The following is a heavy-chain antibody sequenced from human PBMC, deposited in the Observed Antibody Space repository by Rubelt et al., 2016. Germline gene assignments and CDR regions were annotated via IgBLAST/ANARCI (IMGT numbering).Heavy chain of an antibody. Sequence: QVQLQQWGAGLLKPSETLSLTCAVYGGSFSGYYRSWIRQPPGKGLEWIGEINHSGSTNYNPSLKSRVTISVDTSKNQFSLKLNSVTAADTAVYYCANSMNWGADYWGQGTLVTVSS. J-gene: IGHJ4*02. CDR2: INHSGST. CDR3: ANSMNWGADY. D-gene: IGHD7-27*01. CDR1: GGSFSGYY. V-gene: IGHV4-34*01.